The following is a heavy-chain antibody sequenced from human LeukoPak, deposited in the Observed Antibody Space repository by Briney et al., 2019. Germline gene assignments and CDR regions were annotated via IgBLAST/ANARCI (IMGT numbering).Heavy chain of an antibody. CDR1: GYSFTSYW. CDR3: ARHTDGSGSLYYFDY. CDR2: IYPGDSDT. J-gene: IGHJ4*02. Sequence: GESLKISCKGSGYSFTSYWIGWVRQIPGKGLEWMGIIYPGDSDTRYSPSFQGQVTISADKSISTAYLQWSSLKASDTAMYYCARHTDGSGSLYYFDYWGQGTLVTVSS. V-gene: IGHV5-51*01. D-gene: IGHD3-10*01.